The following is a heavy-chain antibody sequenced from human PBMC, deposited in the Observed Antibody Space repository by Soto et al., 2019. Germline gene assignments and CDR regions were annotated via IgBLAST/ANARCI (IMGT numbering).Heavy chain of an antibody. D-gene: IGHD6-19*01. CDR2: IYYGGST. CDR3: AKSLDSTGWYYFDY. V-gene: IGHV4-31*03. Sequence: QVQLQESGPGLVKPSQTLSLTCTVSGGSISSGGYYWSRIRQHPGKDLEWIGYIYYGGSTYYNPSLKSRVTISVDTSKNQFSLKLSSVTAADTAVYYCAKSLDSTGWYYFDYWGQGTLVTVSS. J-gene: IGHJ4*02. CDR1: GGSISSGGYY.